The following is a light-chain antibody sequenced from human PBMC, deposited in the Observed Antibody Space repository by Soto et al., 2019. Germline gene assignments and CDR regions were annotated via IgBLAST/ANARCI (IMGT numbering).Light chain of an antibody. CDR1: QSISSW. J-gene: IGKJ1*01. CDR2: KAS. V-gene: IGKV1-5*03. CDR3: QQYNSYPWT. Sequence: DIQMTQSPSTLSASVGDRVTITCRASQSISSWLAWYQQKPGKAPKLLIYKASSLESGVPSTFSGSGSRTEFTLTISSLQPDDFATYYCQQYNSYPWTFGQGTKVEIK.